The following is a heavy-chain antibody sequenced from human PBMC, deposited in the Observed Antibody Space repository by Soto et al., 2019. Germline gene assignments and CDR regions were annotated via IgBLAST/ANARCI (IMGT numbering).Heavy chain of an antibody. CDR1: GDSMATGGHY. J-gene: IGHJ4*02. Sequence: SETLSLTXTVSGDSMATGGHYYNWIRQVPGKGLEWIGYVYYSGATHYTPSLRARATISRDTSKNQFSLRLISVTAADTALYYCARDKDLQPTVWGFWGQGIQVTVSS. CDR2: VYYSGAT. CDR3: ARDKDLQPTVWGF. V-gene: IGHV4-31*02. D-gene: IGHD3-16*01.